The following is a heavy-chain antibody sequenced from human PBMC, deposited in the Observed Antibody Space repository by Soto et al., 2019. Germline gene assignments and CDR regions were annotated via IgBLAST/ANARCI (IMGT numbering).Heavy chain of an antibody. J-gene: IGHJ4*02. CDR2: IKFDGSVK. D-gene: IGHD2-2*01. CDR3: VKDGGYCSSSSCYAPRNHYFDS. Sequence: LRLSCAASGFTFSDYWMSWVRQAPGKGPEWVANIKFDGSVKQYVDSVRGRFTISRDNSKSSLFLQMNSLAAADTAVYYCVKDGGYCSSSSCYAPRNHYFDSWGQGTLVTVSS. V-gene: IGHV3-7*03. CDR1: GFTFSDYW.